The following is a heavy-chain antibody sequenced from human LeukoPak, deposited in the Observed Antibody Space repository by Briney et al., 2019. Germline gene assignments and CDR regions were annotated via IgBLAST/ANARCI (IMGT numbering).Heavy chain of an antibody. CDR2: ISWNGNSI. V-gene: IGHV3-9*01. CDR1: GFIFDDYA. J-gene: IGHJ4*02. CDR3: AKDVEYSSGLDS. Sequence: PGRSLRLSCAASGFIFDDYAMHWVRQAPGKGLEWVSGISWNGNSIGYADSVKGRFTISRDNAKNSLYLQMNSLGTEDTALYYCAKDVEYSSGLDSWGQGTLVTVSS. D-gene: IGHD6-19*01.